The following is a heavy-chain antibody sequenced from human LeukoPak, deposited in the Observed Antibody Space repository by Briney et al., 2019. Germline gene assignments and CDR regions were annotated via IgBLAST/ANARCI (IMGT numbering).Heavy chain of an antibody. V-gene: IGHV1-69*05. Sequence: ASVKVSFKASGGTFISYAISWVRQAPGQGLEWMGGIIPIFGTANYAQKFQGRVTITTDESTSTAYMELSSLRSEDTAVYYCARGVVPAAMGWFDPWGQGTLVTVSS. D-gene: IGHD2-2*01. J-gene: IGHJ5*02. CDR1: GGTFISYA. CDR2: IIPIFGTA. CDR3: ARGVVPAAMGWFDP.